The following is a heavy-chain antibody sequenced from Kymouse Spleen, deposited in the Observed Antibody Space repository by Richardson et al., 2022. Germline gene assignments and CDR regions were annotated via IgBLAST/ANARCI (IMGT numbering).Heavy chain of an antibody. Sequence: QVQLQQWGAGLLKPSETLSLTCAVYGGSFSGYYWSWIRQPPGKGLEWIGEINHSGSTNYNPSLKSRVTISVDTSKNQFSLKLSSVTAADTAVYYCASTIFGVVTNPGGMDVWGQGTTVTVSS. CDR1: GGSFSGYY. V-gene: IGHV4-34*01. D-gene: IGHD3-3*01. CDR3: ASTIFGVVTNPGGMDV. CDR2: INHSGST. J-gene: IGHJ6*02.